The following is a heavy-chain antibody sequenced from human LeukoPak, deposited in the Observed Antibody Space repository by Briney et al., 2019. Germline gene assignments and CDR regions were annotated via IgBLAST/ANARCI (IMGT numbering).Heavy chain of an antibody. Sequence: PSETLSLTCTVSGASFTSNYWAWIRQPPGKGLEWIGYIYYSGTTTYNPSLERRITMSVDMSKTQFSLRLNSVTATDTAVYYCARLDCCADCYVDYWGQGTLVTVSS. CDR2: IYYSGTT. D-gene: IGHD2-21*02. CDR1: GASFTSNY. J-gene: IGHJ4*02. CDR3: ARLDCCADCYVDY. V-gene: IGHV4-59*08.